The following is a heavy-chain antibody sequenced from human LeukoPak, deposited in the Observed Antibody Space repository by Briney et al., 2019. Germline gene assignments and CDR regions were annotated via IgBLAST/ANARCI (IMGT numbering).Heavy chain of an antibody. J-gene: IGHJ4*02. CDR2: VYYGRSP. D-gene: IGHD6-25*01. CDR1: GDSISRSTYY. CDR3: ARSSGTGTFSY. Sequence: SETLYLTCTVSGDSISRSTYYWAWIRQPPGKGLEWIGSVYYGRSPYFNPSLESRATISVDTSKNHFSLKMSSVTAADTAVYYCARSSGTGTFSYWGQGTLVTVSS. V-gene: IGHV4-39*02.